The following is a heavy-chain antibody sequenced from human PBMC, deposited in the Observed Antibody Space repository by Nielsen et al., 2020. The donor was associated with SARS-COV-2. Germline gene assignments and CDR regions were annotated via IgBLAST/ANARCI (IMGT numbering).Heavy chain of an antibody. D-gene: IGHD1-1*01. Sequence: GESLKISCAASGFTFSSYSMNWVRQAPGKGLEWVSYISSSSTIYYADSVKGRFTISRDNAKNSLYLQMNSLRDEDTAVYYCAILEPTYYYYGMDVWGQGTTVTVSS. CDR2: ISSSSTI. CDR3: AILEPTYYYYGMDV. V-gene: IGHV3-48*02. J-gene: IGHJ6*02. CDR1: GFTFSSYS.